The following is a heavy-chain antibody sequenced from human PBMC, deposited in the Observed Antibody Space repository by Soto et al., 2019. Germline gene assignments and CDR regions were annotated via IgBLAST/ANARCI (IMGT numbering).Heavy chain of an antibody. CDR1: GYTPTELS. V-gene: IGHV1-24*01. D-gene: IGHD6-13*01. J-gene: IGHJ5*02. Sequence: ASVKVSCKVSGYTPTELSMHWVRQAPGKGLEWMGGFDPEDSETIYAQKFQGRVTMTEDTSTDTAYMELSSLRSEDTAVYYCATVVRSSWYLRWFDPWGQGTLVTVSS. CDR2: FDPEDSET. CDR3: ATVVRSSWYLRWFDP.